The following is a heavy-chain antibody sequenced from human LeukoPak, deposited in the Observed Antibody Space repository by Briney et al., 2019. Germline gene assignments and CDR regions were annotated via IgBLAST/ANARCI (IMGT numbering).Heavy chain of an antibody. J-gene: IGHJ3*02. V-gene: IGHV3-49*04. D-gene: IGHD3-10*01. Sequence: GGSLRLSCIASGFTFGDFAMSWVRQAPGKGLECVGFIRSNSYGGTTEYAASVKGRFTISRDDSKSIAYLQMNSLKTEDTAVYYCTRDETTPANYGSGSLYDAFDIWGQGTLVTVSS. CDR1: GFTFGDFA. CDR3: TRDETTPANYGSGSLYDAFDI. CDR2: IRSNSYGGTT.